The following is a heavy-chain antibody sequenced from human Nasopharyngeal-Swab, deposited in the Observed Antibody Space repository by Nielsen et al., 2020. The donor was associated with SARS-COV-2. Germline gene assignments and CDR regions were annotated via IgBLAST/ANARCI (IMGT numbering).Heavy chain of an antibody. CDR3: ARGESSTTYYDFWSGSRHWFDP. Sequence: GGSLRLSCAASGFTVSSNYMSWVRQAPGKGLEWVSYISSSGSTIYYADSVKGRFTISRDNAKNSLYLQMNSLRAEDTAVYYCARGESSTTYYDFWSGSRHWFDPWGQGTLVTVSS. J-gene: IGHJ5*02. D-gene: IGHD3-3*01. CDR1: GFTVSSNY. V-gene: IGHV3-11*04. CDR2: ISSSGSTI.